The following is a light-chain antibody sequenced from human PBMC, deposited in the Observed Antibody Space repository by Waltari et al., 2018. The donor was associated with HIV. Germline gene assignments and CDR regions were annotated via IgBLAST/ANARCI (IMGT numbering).Light chain of an antibody. CDR1: QSVTSSF. V-gene: IGKV3-20*01. J-gene: IGKJ4*01. CDR2: GAS. CDR3: QQYGSSPLT. Sequence: DSVLTQSPAPLSLSPGERATLSCRASQSVTSSFLRWYHQKPGQAPRLLIYGASSMATGIPDRFSGGGSGTDFTLTISRLEPEDFAVYYCQQYGSSPLTFGGGTKVDIK.